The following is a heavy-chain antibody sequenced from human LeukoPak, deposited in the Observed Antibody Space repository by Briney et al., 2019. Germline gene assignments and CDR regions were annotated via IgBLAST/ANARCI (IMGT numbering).Heavy chain of an antibody. V-gene: IGHV4-59*01. D-gene: IGHD6-19*01. Sequence: SETLSLTCTVSGGSISSYYWSWIRQPPGKGLEWIGNIYYSGSTNYNPSLKSRVTISGDTSKNQFSLKLSSVTAADTAVYYCARVLSSGWSDPLFDYWGQGTLVTVSS. CDR3: ARVLSSGWSDPLFDY. J-gene: IGHJ4*02. CDR2: IYYSGST. CDR1: GGSISSYY.